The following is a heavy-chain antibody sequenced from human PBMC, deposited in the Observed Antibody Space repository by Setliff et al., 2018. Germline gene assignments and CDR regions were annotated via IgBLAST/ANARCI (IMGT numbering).Heavy chain of an antibody. CDR2: INHSGST. V-gene: IGHV4-34*01. D-gene: IGHD5-18*01. CDR1: GGSFSGYY. J-gene: IGHJ6*03. Sequence: KTSETLSLTCAVYGGSFSGYYWSWIRQPPGKGLEWIGEINHSGSTNYNPSLKSRVTISVDTSKNQFSLKLSSVTAADTAVYYCARGERRLATPQLWLDYHYYMDVWGKGTTVTVSS. CDR3: ARGERRLATPQLWLDYHYYMDV.